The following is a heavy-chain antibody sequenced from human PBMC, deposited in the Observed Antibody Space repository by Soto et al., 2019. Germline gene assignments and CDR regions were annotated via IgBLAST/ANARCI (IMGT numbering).Heavy chain of an antibody. V-gene: IGHV3-23*01. Sequence: GGSLRLSCAASGFIFSSYAMSWVRQAPGKGLEWVSAFSGTTSSTYYAASVKGRFTISRDNSKNTLYLQMNSLKAEDTAVYYCAKGQKWELPFDYWGQGALVTAPQ. CDR1: GFIFSSYA. CDR2: FSGTTSST. D-gene: IGHD1-26*01. J-gene: IGHJ4*02. CDR3: AKGQKWELPFDY.